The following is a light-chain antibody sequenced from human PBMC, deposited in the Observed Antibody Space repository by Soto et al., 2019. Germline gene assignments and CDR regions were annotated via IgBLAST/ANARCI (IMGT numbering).Light chain of an antibody. V-gene: IGKV1-5*03. CDR1: QTISSW. CDR3: QQGYSFPVT. J-gene: IGKJ4*01. CDR2: KAS. Sequence: DIQMTQSPSTLSGSVGDRVTITCRASQTISSWLAWYQQKPGKAPKLLIYKASTLKSGVPSRFSGSGSGTEFTLTISSLQPDDFATYYCQQGYSFPVTFGGGTKVDI.